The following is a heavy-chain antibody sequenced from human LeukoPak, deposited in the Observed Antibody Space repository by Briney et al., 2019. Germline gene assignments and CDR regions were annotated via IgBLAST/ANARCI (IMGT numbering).Heavy chain of an antibody. CDR2: ISSSSSYI. Sequence: GGSLRLSCAASGFTFSRYSMNWVRQAPGEGLEWVSSISSSSSYIYYADSVKGRFTISRDNSKNTLYLQMNSLRAEDTAVYYCANPLSYYYDSSGYYPGEFDYWGQGTLVTVSS. D-gene: IGHD3-22*01. J-gene: IGHJ4*02. V-gene: IGHV3-21*04. CDR1: GFTFSRYS. CDR3: ANPLSYYYDSSGYYPGEFDY.